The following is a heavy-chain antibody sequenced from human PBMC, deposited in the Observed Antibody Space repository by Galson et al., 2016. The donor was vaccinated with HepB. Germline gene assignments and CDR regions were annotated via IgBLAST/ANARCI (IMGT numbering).Heavy chain of an antibody. J-gene: IGHJ3*01. V-gene: IGHV4-31*03. CDR3: AREVYAPGALDF. Sequence: TLSLTCTVSGGSITASGHYWSWIRQHPGMGLEWLGYIYYTGSTYYNPSLKSRLTMSLDTSKSQFSLKLSSVTAADTAVYYCAREVYAPGALDFWGQGTLVTVSS. D-gene: IGHD1-14*01. CDR2: IYYTGST. CDR1: GGSITASGHY.